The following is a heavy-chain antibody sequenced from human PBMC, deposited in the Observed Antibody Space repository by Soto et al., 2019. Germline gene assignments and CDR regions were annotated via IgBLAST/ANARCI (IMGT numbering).Heavy chain of an antibody. Sequence: EVQLVESGGGLVQPGGSLRLSCAASGFTFSSYAMSWVRQAPGKGLEWVSGLSGTDSSTYYADSVKGRFSISRDNSRNMLYLQMNSLRAEDTAIYYCAKVPDPPHRCVRYGMDVCGHGTTVTVSS. V-gene: IGHV3-23*04. J-gene: IGHJ6*02. CDR2: LSGTDSST. CDR3: AKVPDPPHRCVRYGMDV. CDR1: GFTFSSYA.